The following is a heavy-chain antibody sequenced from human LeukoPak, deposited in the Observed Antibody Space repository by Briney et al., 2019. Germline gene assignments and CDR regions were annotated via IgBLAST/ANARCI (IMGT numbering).Heavy chain of an antibody. J-gene: IGHJ6*03. CDR2: ISSSSSYI. V-gene: IGHV3-21*01. Sequence: TGGSLRLSCAASGFTFSSYSMNWVRQAPGKGLEWVSSISSSSSYIYYADSVKGRFTISRDNAKNSLYLQMNSLRAEDTAVYYCARDLSRIAATLRSMDVWGKGTTVTVSS. D-gene: IGHD6-13*01. CDR3: ARDLSRIAATLRSMDV. CDR1: GFTFSSYS.